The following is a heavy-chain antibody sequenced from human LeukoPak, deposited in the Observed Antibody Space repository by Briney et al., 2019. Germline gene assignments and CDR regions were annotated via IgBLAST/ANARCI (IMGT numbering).Heavy chain of an antibody. J-gene: IGHJ4*02. V-gene: IGHV3-48*01. Sequence: GGSLRLSCAASGFTFSSYAMTWVRQAPGKGLEWVSYISSSSTTIHYADSVKGRFTISRDNAKNSLYLQMNSLRAEDTALYYCARDSTTLGESYDYWGQGTLVTVSS. CDR2: ISSSSTTI. CDR1: GFTFSSYA. CDR3: ARDSTTLGESYDY. D-gene: IGHD3-10*01.